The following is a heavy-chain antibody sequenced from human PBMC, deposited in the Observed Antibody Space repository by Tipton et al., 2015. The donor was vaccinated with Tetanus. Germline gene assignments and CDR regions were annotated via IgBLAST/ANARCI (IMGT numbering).Heavy chain of an antibody. Sequence: TLSLTCTVSGGSISSYYWNWIRQPPGKGLEWIGYIANSESPRYSPSLKSRVTISLDTSRNQFSLRLTSVTAADTAVYYCARDIEEVGATKYFDYWGQGTLVTVSS. CDR2: IANSESP. CDR3: ARDIEEVGATKYFDY. J-gene: IGHJ4*02. D-gene: IGHD1-26*01. V-gene: IGHV4-59*01. CDR1: GGSISSYY.